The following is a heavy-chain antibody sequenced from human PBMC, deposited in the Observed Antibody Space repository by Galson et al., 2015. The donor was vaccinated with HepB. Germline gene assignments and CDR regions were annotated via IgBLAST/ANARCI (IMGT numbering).Heavy chain of an antibody. J-gene: IGHJ4*02. V-gene: IGHV1-18*01. CDR1: GYTFTSYG. Sequence: SVKVSCKASGYTFTSYGISWVRQAPGQGLEWMGWISAYNGNTNYAQKLQGRVTMTTDTSTSTAYMELRSLRSGDTAVYYCARDPPHSRRSSGYSDGGLPDYWGQGTLVTVSS. D-gene: IGHD3-22*01. CDR3: ARDPPHSRRSSGYSDGGLPDY. CDR2: ISAYNGNT.